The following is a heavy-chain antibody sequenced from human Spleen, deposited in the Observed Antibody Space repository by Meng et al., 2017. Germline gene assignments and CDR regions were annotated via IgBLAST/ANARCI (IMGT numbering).Heavy chain of an antibody. J-gene: IGHJ4*02. CDR2: INPSNGGT. D-gene: IGHD3-10*01. Sequence: QVQLVQSGADVKTPGGSVKVSCKASGYIFTDYFVHWVRQAPGQGLEWMGTINPSNGGTNYVQKFQGRLTVTRDTSTSTVYMDLSSLRSEDTAIYYCARDLNGDRGIYFDYWGQGTLVTVSS. CDR3: ARDLNGDRGIYFDY. V-gene: IGHV1-46*01. CDR1: GYIFTDYF.